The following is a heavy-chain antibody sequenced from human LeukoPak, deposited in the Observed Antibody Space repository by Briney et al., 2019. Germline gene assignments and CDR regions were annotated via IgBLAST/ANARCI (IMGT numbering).Heavy chain of an antibody. Sequence: PSETLSLTCIISGDSIRSTSEYYWGWIRQSPGKGLEWIGSIDYSENAHHKPSLNGRVTMSVDTSKTQFSLRLSSVTASDTAVYYCARLQNTGISGRGLMDVWGKGTKVIVSS. CDR2: IDYSENA. CDR1: GDSIRSTSEYY. D-gene: IGHD1-20*01. CDR3: ARLQNTGISGRGLMDV. J-gene: IGHJ6*03. V-gene: IGHV4-39*01.